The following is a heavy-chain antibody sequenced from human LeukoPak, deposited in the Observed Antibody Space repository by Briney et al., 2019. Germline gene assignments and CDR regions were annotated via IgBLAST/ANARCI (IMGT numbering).Heavy chain of an antibody. D-gene: IGHD2-15*01. CDR1: GFTFSSYA. V-gene: IGHV3-23*01. J-gene: IGHJ4*02. CDR3: AKAPVTSCRGAFCYPFDY. CDR2: ISGSGGST. Sequence: GALSLSCAASGFTFSSYAMSWVRPAPGKGLEWVSAISGSGGSTYYAASVRGRFTISRDTSRSTLYLQMNSLRAEDAAVYYCAKAPVTSCRGAFCYPFDYWGQGTLVTVSS.